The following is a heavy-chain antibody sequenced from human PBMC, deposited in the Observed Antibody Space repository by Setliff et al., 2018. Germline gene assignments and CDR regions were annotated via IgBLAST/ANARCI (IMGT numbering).Heavy chain of an antibody. J-gene: IGHJ4*02. Sequence: SVKVSCKASGYTFTTYYIHWVRQAPGQGLEWMGIINSGAGSTSYAQKFQGRITLTRDTSTSTVYMQLNSLRSEDTAVYYCARGGSPDCTTNSCRYGDYFYWGQGTLVTVSS. D-gene: IGHD4-17*01. V-gene: IGHV1-46*01. CDR1: GYTFTTYY. CDR3: ARGGSPDCTTNSCRYGDYFY. CDR2: INSGAGST.